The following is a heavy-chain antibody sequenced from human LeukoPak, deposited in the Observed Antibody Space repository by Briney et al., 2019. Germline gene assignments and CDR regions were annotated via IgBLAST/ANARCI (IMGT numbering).Heavy chain of an antibody. CDR1: GFTFSSYG. V-gene: IGHV3-33*06. CDR3: AKVAAAGSSLPYYYYGMDV. CDR2: IWYDGSNK. D-gene: IGHD6-13*01. J-gene: IGHJ6*02. Sequence: GGSLRLSCAASGFTFSSYGMHWVRQAPGKGLEWVAVIWYDGSNKYYADSVKGRFTISRDNSKNTLYLQMNSLRAEDTAVYYCAKVAAAGSSLPYYYYGMDVWGQGTTVTVSS.